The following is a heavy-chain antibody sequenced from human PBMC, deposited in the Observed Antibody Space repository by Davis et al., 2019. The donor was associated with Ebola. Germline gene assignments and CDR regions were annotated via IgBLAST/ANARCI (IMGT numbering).Heavy chain of an antibody. CDR1: GDSISSNYAY. D-gene: IGHD4-17*01. Sequence: MPGGSLRLSCIVSGDSISSNYAYWGWIRQPPGKGLEWIGHINFRGTTYYSPSLKSRTTISVDTSKNQFSLPLTSVTAADTAIYYCARRPTVNWFDPWGQGTLVTVSS. CDR2: INFRGTT. J-gene: IGHJ5*02. V-gene: IGHV4-39*01. CDR3: ARRPTVNWFDP.